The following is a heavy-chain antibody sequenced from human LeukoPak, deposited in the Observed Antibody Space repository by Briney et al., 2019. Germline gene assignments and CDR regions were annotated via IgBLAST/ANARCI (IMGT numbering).Heavy chain of an antibody. CDR1: GFTFSSYA. Sequence: GGSLRLSCAASGFTFSSYAMSWVRQAPGKGLEWVSAISGSGGSTYYADSVKGRFTISRDNSKNTLYLQMNSLRAEDTAVYYCASYYYDSSGYRVDYWGQGTLVTVSS. D-gene: IGHD3-22*01. J-gene: IGHJ4*02. CDR3: ASYYYDSSGYRVDY. CDR2: ISGSGGST. V-gene: IGHV3-23*01.